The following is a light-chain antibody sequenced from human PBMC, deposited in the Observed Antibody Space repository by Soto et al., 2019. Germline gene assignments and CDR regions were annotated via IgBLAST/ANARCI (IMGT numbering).Light chain of an antibody. Sequence: EIFLTQSPGTLSLSPGERATLSWGASQSVSNNYLAWYQQKPGQAPRLLIYGASNRATGIPDRFSGSGSGTDFTLTISRLEPEDFAVYYCQQYLTSPKTFGQGTRLEI. CDR3: QQYLTSPKT. CDR1: QSVSNNY. V-gene: IGKV3-20*01. J-gene: IGKJ5*01. CDR2: GAS.